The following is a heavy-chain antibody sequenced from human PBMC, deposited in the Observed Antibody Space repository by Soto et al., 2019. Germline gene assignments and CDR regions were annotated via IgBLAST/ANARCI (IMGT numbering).Heavy chain of an antibody. D-gene: IGHD6-13*01. V-gene: IGHV1-69*13. CDR1: GCTFSSYA. Sequence: SVKVSCKASGCTFSSYAISWVRQAPGQGLEWMGGIIPIFGTANYAQKFQGRVTITADESTSTAYMELSSLRSEDTAVYYCARDKGPGSLVQYYFEYWGQGTLVNLSS. J-gene: IGHJ4*02. CDR2: IIPIFGTA. CDR3: ARDKGPGSLVQYYFEY.